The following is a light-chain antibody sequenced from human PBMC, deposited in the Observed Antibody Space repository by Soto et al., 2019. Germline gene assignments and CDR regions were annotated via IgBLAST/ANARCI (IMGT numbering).Light chain of an antibody. CDR1: NSDVGGYTY. J-gene: IGLJ1*01. Sequence: QSALTQPASVSGSPGQSITISCTGTNSDVGGYTYVSWYQQHPGKAPKLMIYDVSNRPSGVSNRFSGSKSGNTASLTISGLQAEEEADYYCSSYTSSSTPYVFGTGTKLTVL. V-gene: IGLV2-14*03. CDR3: SSYTSSSTPYV. CDR2: DVS.